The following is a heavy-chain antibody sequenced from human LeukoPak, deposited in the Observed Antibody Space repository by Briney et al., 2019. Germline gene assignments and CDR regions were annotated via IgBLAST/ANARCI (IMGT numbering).Heavy chain of an antibody. D-gene: IGHD2-15*01. CDR1: GGSISSSSYY. J-gene: IGHJ5*02. V-gene: IGHV4-39*01. CDR2: IYYSGST. CDR3: ARQSVVAATRWFDP. Sequence: SETLSLTCTVSGGSISSSSYYWGWIRQPPGKGLEWIGSIYYSGSTYYNPSPKSRVTISVDTSKNQFSLKLSSVTAADTAVYYCARQSVVAATRWFDPWGQGTLVTVSS.